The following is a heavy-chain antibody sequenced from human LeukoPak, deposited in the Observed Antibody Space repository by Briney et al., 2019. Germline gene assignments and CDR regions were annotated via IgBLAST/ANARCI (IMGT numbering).Heavy chain of an antibody. D-gene: IGHD5-12*01. Sequence: ASVKVSCKASGYTFTSYGISWVRQAPGQGLEWMGWISAYNGNTNYAQKLQGRVTMTTDTSTSTAYMELRSLRSDDTAVYYCARDQGVVATIYEKVMDVWGRGTTVTVSS. CDR2: ISAYNGNT. V-gene: IGHV1-18*01. CDR3: ARDQGVVATIYEKVMDV. CDR1: GYTFTSYG. J-gene: IGHJ6*02.